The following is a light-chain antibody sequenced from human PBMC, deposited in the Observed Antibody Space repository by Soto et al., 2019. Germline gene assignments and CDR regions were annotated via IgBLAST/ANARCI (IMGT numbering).Light chain of an antibody. Sequence: QSVLTQPPSASGTPGQRLTISCSGSSSNIGSKTVHWYQQLPGTAPKLLIYSNNRRPSGVPDRFSGSKSGTSASLAISGLQSEDEGDYYCAAWDDSLNVFVFGGGTKLTVL. CDR2: SNN. V-gene: IGLV1-44*01. J-gene: IGLJ2*01. CDR3: AAWDDSLNVFV. CDR1: SSNIGSKT.